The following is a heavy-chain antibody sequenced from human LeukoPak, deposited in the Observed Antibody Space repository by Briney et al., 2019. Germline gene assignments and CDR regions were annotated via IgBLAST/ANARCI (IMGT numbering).Heavy chain of an antibody. CDR2: IYYSGST. V-gene: IGHV4-31*03. J-gene: IGHJ4*02. CDR3: VRDRELTY. D-gene: IGHD3-10*01. CDR1: GGSISSGGYY. Sequence: SETLSLTCTVSGGSISSGGYYWSWIRQHPGKGLEWIGYIYYSGSTYYNPSLKSRVTISVDTSKNQFSLRLSSVTAADTAVYFCVRDRELTYWGQGTLVTVSS.